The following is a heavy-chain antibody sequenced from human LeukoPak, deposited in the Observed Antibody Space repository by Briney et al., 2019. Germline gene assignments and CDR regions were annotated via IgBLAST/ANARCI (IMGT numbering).Heavy chain of an antibody. CDR2: ISGSGDST. D-gene: IGHD5-24*01. V-gene: IGHV3-23*01. Sequence: GGSLRLSCAASGFTFSSYAMSWVRQAPGKGLEWVSAISGSGDSTYYADSVKGRFTISRDNSKNTLYLQMNSLRAEDTAVYYCAKDRESLSAFDMWGQGTMVTVSS. J-gene: IGHJ3*02. CDR3: AKDRESLSAFDM. CDR1: GFTFSSYA.